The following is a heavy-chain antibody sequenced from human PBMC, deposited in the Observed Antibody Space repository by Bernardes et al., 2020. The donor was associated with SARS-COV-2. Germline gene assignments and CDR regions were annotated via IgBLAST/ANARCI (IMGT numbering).Heavy chain of an antibody. Sequence: GGSLRLSCAASGLTFSSYAMTWVRQAPGKGLEWVSDVSSSGGSTNYADSVKGRFIISRDNSKDTLYLQMNSLRAEDTAVYYCAKCRYGDPYYDGIEVWGQGTTVTVSS. J-gene: IGHJ6*02. CDR2: VSSSGGST. V-gene: IGHV3-23*01. D-gene: IGHD4-17*01. CDR3: AKCRYGDPYYDGIEV. CDR1: GLTFSSYA.